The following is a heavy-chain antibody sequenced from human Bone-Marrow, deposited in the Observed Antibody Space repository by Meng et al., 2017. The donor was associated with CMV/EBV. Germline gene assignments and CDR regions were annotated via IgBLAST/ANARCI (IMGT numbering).Heavy chain of an antibody. J-gene: IGHJ4*02. Sequence: ASVKVSCKSSGYTFTGYYMHWVRQAPGQGLEWMGWINPNSGGTNYAQKFQGRVTMTRDTSISTAYMELSRLRSDNTAVYYGARAVKWELLNGDYWGQGTLVTVSS. CDR2: INPNSGGT. CDR1: GYTFTGYY. CDR3: ARAVKWELLNGDY. V-gene: IGHV1-2*02. D-gene: IGHD1-26*01.